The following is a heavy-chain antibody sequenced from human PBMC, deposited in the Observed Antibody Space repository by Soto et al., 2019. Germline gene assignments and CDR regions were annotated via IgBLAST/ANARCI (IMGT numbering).Heavy chain of an antibody. V-gene: IGHV2-5*02. CDR1: GFSLTSSGVG. D-gene: IGHD4-17*01. CDR3: AHRVPYTSYGDVGWFDP. Sequence: QITLKESGPTLVEPTQTLTLTCSFSGFSLTSSGVGVRWLRQAPGQALECLGIIYWDGDRRYNPSLKASLTITKDSSTNQSAPPIPAMEPVDTATYYCAHRVPYTSYGDVGWFDPGGQGAQVAVA. CDR2: IYWDGDR. J-gene: IGHJ5*02.